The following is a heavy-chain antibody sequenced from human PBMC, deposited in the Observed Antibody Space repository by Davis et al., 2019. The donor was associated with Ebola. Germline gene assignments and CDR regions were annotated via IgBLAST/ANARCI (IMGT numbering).Heavy chain of an antibody. CDR3: ARDSHPHYGSGSYYNGVRGYYYYGMDV. Sequence: PGGSLRLSCAASGFTFSSYSMNWVRQAPGKGLEWVSSISSSSSYIYYADSVKGRFTISRDNAKNSLYLQMNSLRAEDTAVYYCARDSHPHYGSGSYYNGVRGYYYYGMDVWGQGTTVTVSS. J-gene: IGHJ6*02. CDR2: ISSSSSYI. D-gene: IGHD3-10*01. V-gene: IGHV3-21*01. CDR1: GFTFSSYS.